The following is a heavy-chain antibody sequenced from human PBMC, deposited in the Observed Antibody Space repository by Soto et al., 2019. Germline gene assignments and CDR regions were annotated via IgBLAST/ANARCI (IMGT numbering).Heavy chain of an antibody. CDR3: ATRFYDSSGYYLFYFDS. CDR1: GGSSSFYY. D-gene: IGHD3-22*01. CDR2: INHSGST. J-gene: IGHJ4*02. Sequence: QVQLHQWGAGLLKPSETLSLTCAVSGGSSSFYYWSWIRQPPGKELEWIGEINHSGSTNYNSSLKSRVTISVDTSKNQFSLKLSSVTAAHTAVYYCATRFYDSSGYYLFYFDSWGQGTLVTVSS. V-gene: IGHV4-34*01.